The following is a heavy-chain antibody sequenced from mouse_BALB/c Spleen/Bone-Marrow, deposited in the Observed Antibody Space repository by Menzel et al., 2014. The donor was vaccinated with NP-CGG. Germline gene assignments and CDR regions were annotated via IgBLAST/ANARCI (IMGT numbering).Heavy chain of an antibody. CDR2: IDPYDSET. Sequence: VQLQQSGAELVRPGASVKPSCKASGYTFTSYWMNWGKQRPEQGLEWIGRIDPYDSETHYNQKFKDKAILTVDKSSSTAYMQLSSLTSEDSAVYYCARGRDYDVFSYWCQGTLVTVSA. CDR1: GYTFTSYW. V-gene: IGHV1-52*01. J-gene: IGHJ3*01. CDR3: ARGRDYDVFSY. D-gene: IGHD2-4*01.